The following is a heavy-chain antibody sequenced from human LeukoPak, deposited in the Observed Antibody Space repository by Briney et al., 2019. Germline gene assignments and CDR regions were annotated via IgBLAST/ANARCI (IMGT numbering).Heavy chain of an antibody. CDR1: GYTFTSYG. V-gene: IGHV1-18*01. Sequence: ASVKVSCKASGYTFTSYGISWVRQAPGQGLEWMGWISAYNGNTNYAQKLQGRVTMTTDTSTSTAYMELRSLRSDDTAVYYCARVDTAMVTVSGGLYDYWGQGTLVTVSS. CDR3: ARVDTAMVTVSGGLYDY. J-gene: IGHJ4*02. D-gene: IGHD5-18*01. CDR2: ISAYNGNT.